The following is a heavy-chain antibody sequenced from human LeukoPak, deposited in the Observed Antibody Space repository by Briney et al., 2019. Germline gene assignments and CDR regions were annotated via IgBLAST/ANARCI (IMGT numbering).Heavy chain of an antibody. CDR3: VKARSSYSSNWPCFAP. CDR2: ISSNGGST. D-gene: IGHD6-13*01. CDR1: GFTFSTYA. V-gene: IGHV3-64D*06. Sequence: PGGSLRLSCSASGFTFSTYAIHWVRQAPGKGLEYVSGISSNGGSTYYADSVKGRFTISRDNSKNTLYLQMSSLRAEDTAIYYCVKARSSYSSNWPCFAPWGQEPLVTVSS. J-gene: IGHJ5*02.